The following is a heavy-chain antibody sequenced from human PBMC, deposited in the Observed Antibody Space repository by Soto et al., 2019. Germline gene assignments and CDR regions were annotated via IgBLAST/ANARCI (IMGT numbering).Heavy chain of an antibody. D-gene: IGHD4-17*01. CDR2: TYYRSKWYN. CDR1: GDSVSSDSAT. V-gene: IGHV6-1*01. J-gene: IGHJ5*02. CDR3: ARATRTWFDP. Sequence: SQALSLTCAISGDSVSSDSATWNWIRQSPSRGLEWLGRTYYRSKWYNEYAVSVKSRITINPDTSKNQFSLQLNSVTPEDTAVYYGARATRTWFDPWGQGTLVTVSS.